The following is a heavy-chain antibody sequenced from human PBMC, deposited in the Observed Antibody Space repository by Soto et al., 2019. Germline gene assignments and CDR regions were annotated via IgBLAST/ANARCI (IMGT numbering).Heavy chain of an antibody. CDR1: GYMFTSYF. J-gene: IGHJ5*02. V-gene: IGHV1-2*02. CDR2: VNAHSGGS. Sequence: QVQLVQSGAEVKKPGASVKVSCKTSGYMFTSYFIHWVRQAPGQGLEWMGWVNAHSGGSDYAQKFQGRVTMTETTSISTCIMERSGLRSDDTAVNYCAGEAYYDSSAYPLTSWGQGTLFTVSS. D-gene: IGHD3-22*01. CDR3: AGEAYYDSSAYPLTS.